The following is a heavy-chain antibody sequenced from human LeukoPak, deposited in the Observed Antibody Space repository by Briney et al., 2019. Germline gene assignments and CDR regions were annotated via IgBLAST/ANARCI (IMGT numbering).Heavy chain of an antibody. Sequence: GGSLRLSCAASGFTFSSYSMNWVRQAPGKGLEWVSSISSSSSYIYYADSVKGRFTISRDNAKNSLYLQINSLRAEDTAVYYCARESPITIFSGAPNWFDPWGQGTLVTVSS. D-gene: IGHD3-9*01. CDR1: GFTFSSYS. J-gene: IGHJ5*02. CDR3: ARESPITIFSGAPNWFDP. V-gene: IGHV3-21*01. CDR2: ISSSSSYI.